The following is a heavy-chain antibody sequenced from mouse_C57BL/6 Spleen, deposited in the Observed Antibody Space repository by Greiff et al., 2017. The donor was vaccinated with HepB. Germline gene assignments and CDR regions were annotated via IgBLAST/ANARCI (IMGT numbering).Heavy chain of an antibody. D-gene: IGHD1-1*01. CDR3: ARSITTVVASYFDF. CDR1: GYTFTSYG. Sequence: QVQLKQSGAELARPGASVKLSCKASGYTFTSYGISWVKQRTGQGLEWIGEIYPRSGNTYYNEKLKGKATLTADKSSSTAYMLLRSLTSEDSAVYFCARSITTVVASYFDFWGQGTTLTVSS. J-gene: IGHJ2*01. CDR2: IYPRSGNT. V-gene: IGHV1-81*01.